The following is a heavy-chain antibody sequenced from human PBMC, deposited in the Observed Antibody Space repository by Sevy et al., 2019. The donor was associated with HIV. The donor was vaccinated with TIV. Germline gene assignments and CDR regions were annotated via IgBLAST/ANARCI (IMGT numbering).Heavy chain of an antibody. D-gene: IGHD6-13*01. V-gene: IGHV1-2*02. CDR1: GYTFTGYY. CDR2: INPNSGGT. J-gene: IGHJ4*02. Sequence: ASVKVSCKASGYTFTGYYMHWVRQAPGQGLEWMGWINPNSGGTNYAQKFQGRVTMTRATSISTAYMELSRLRSDDTAVYYCARVRAAAGTSSFDYWGQGTLVTVSS. CDR3: ARVRAAAGTSSFDY.